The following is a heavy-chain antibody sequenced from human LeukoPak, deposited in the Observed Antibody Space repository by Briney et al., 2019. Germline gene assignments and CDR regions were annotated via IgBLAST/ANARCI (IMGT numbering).Heavy chain of an antibody. J-gene: IGHJ4*02. V-gene: IGHV3-7*03. Sequence: GGSLRLSCAASGFMFSSNWMSWVRLAPGKGLGWVANIKEDGTETYYVDSVKGRFTISRDNAKNSLYLQMNSLRVEDTAVYYCAKEGRSLQTYWGQGTLVTVSS. CDR1: GFMFSSNW. CDR2: IKEDGTET. D-gene: IGHD5-24*01. CDR3: AKEGRSLQTY.